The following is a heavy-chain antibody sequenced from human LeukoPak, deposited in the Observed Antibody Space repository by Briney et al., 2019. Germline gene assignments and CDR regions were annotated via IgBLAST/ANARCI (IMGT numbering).Heavy chain of an antibody. J-gene: IGHJ5*02. V-gene: IGHV3-33*01. CDR1: GFTFSSYG. CDR3: ARESITGTYNWFDP. CDR2: IWYDGSNK. Sequence: PGGSLRLSCAASGFTFSSYGMHWVRQAPGKGLEWVAVIWYDGSNKYYADSVEGRFTISRDNSKNTLYLQMNSLRAEDTAVYYCARESITGTYNWFDPWGQGTLVTVSS. D-gene: IGHD1-20*01.